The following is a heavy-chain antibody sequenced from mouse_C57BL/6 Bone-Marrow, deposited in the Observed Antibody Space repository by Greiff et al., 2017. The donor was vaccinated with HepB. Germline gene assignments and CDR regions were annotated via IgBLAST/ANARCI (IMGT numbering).Heavy chain of an antibody. J-gene: IGHJ3*01. CDR2: INPSSGYT. D-gene: IGHD3-1*01. V-gene: IGHV1-4*01. CDR1: GYTFTSYT. Sequence: QVQLKESGAELARPGASVKMSCKASGYTFTSYTMHWVKQRPGQGLEWIGYINPSSGYTKYNQKFKDKATLTADKSSSTAYMQLSILTSEDSAVYYCAREGTRGFAYWGQGTLVTVSA. CDR3: AREGTRGFAY.